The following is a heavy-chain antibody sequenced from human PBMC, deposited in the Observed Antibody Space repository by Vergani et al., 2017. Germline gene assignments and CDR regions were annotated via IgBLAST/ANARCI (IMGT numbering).Heavy chain of an antibody. V-gene: IGHV3-23*01. Sequence: EVQLLESGGGLVQLGGSLRLSCAASGFTFSSYAMSWVRQAPGKGLEWVSAISGSGGSTYYADSVKGRFTISRDNSKNTLYLQMNSLRAEDTAVYYCAKGIPNYYDSSGYAHYYYGMDVWGQGTTVTVSS. CDR2: ISGSGGST. J-gene: IGHJ6*02. D-gene: IGHD3-22*01. CDR1: GFTFSSYA. CDR3: AKGIPNYYDSSGYAHYYYGMDV.